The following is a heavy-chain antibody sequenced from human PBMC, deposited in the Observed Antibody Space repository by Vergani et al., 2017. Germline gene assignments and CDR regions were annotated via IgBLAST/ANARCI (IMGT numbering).Heavy chain of an antibody. CDR3: ARETYYDFWSGSKKPQDV. CDR1: GGSISSGGYY. V-gene: IGHV4-31*03. Sequence: QVQLQESGPGLVKPSQTLSLTCTVSGGSISSGGYYWSWLRQHPGKGLEWIGYIYYSGSTYYNPSLKSRVTISVDTSKNQFSLKLSSVTAADTAVYYCARETYYDFWSGSKKPQDVWGKGTTVTVSS. J-gene: IGHJ6*04. CDR2: IYYSGST. D-gene: IGHD3-3*01.